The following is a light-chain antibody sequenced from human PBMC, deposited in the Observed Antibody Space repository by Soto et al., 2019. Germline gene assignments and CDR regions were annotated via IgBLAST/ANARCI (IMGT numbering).Light chain of an antibody. J-gene: IGKJ5*01. CDR2: DAS. CDR3: QQRSNWPPIT. Sequence: EIVLTQSPATLSLSPGERATLSCRASQSVSNLLAWYQQKPGQAPRLLIYDASNRATGIPARFSGSGSGTDFTLTISSLEPDDFAVYYCQQRSNWPPITFGQGTRLDIK. CDR1: QSVSNL. V-gene: IGKV3-11*01.